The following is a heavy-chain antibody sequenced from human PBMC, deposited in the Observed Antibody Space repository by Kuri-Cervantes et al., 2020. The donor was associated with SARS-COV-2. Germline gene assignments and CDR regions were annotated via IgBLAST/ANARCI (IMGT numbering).Heavy chain of an antibody. CDR3: ASRKRELVYATRGGYFDL. CDR2: IIPIFGTA. CDR1: GGTFSSYA. J-gene: IGHJ2*01. Sequence: SVKVSCKASGGTFSSYAISWVRQAPGQGLEWMGGIIPIFGTANYAQKFQGRVTITADESTSTAYMELSSLRSEDTAVYYYASRKRELVYATRGGYFDLWGRGTLVTVSS. V-gene: IGHV1-69*13. D-gene: IGHD2-8*01.